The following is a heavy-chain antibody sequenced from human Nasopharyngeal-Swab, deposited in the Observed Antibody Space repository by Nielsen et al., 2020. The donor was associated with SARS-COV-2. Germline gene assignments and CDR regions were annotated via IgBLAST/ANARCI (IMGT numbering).Heavy chain of an antibody. J-gene: IGHJ3*02. Sequence: WIRQPPGKGLEWVSYISIGSSIIYYADSVKGRFTISRDNAKNSLYLQMNSLRDEDTAVYYCARDRGYSYGYDAFDIWGQGTMVTVSS. CDR3: ARDRGYSYGYDAFDI. CDR2: ISIGSSII. D-gene: IGHD5-18*01. V-gene: IGHV3-48*02.